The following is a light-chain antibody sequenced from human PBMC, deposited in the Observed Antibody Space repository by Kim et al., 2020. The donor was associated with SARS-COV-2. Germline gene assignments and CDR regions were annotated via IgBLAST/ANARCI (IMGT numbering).Light chain of an antibody. CDR1: QSVSIH. J-gene: IGKJ4*01. CDR2: DGS. Sequence: EIVLTQSPATLSLSPGERASLSCRASQSVSIHLAWYQQKPGQPPRLLIYDGSNRATGIPARFSGTGSGSDFTLTIDSLEPEDFAVYYCQHRRNWPLIFGGGTKVDIK. V-gene: IGKV3-11*01. CDR3: QHRRNWPLI.